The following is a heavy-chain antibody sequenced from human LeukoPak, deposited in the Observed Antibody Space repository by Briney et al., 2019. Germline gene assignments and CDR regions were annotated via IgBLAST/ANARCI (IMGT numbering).Heavy chain of an antibody. J-gene: IGHJ4*02. CDR1: GYTFTSYY. CDR3: AREGEPIVGVDY. CDR2: INPSGGST. V-gene: IGHV1-46*01. D-gene: IGHD1-26*01. Sequence: ASVKVSCKASGYTFTSYYMHWVRQAPGQGLEWMGIINPSGGSTSYAQKFQGRVTMTRDTSISTAYMELSRLRSDDTAVYYCAREGEPIVGVDYWGQGTLVTVSS.